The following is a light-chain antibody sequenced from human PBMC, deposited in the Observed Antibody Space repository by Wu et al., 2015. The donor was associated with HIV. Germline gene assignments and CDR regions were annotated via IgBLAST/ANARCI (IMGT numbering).Light chain of an antibody. CDR3: QQFDDLPLT. V-gene: IGKV1-33*01. Sequence: DIQMTQSPSSLSASVGDRVTITCRASQDISNYLNWYQQKPGKAPKLLIYEASNLETGVPSRFSGSGSGTEFTFTISSLQPEDFATYFCQQFDDLPLTFGGGTTV. CDR2: EAS. J-gene: IGKJ4*01. CDR1: QDISNY.